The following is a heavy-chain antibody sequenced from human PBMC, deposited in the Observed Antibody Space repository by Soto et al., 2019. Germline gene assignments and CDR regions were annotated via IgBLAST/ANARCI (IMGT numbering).Heavy chain of an antibody. Sequence: SETLSLTCTVSGGSVSSGSYYWSWIRQPPGKGLEWIGYIYYSGSTNYNPSLKSRVTISVDTSKNQFSLKLSSVTAADTAVYYCARELMVRGVIGWAEGYGMDVWGQGTTVTVSS. CDR2: IYYSGST. CDR3: ARELMVRGVIGWAEGYGMDV. J-gene: IGHJ6*02. D-gene: IGHD3-10*01. V-gene: IGHV4-61*01. CDR1: GGSVSSGSYY.